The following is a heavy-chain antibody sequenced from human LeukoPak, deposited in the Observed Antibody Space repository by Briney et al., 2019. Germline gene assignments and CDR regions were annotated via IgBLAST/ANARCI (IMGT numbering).Heavy chain of an antibody. CDR2: IYYSGST. CDR1: GGSISSCY. J-gene: IGHJ4*02. D-gene: IGHD5-18*01. CDR3: ARVERIQLWWPTYFDY. V-gene: IGHV4-59*01. Sequence: SETLSLTCTVSGGSISSCYWSWIRQPPGKGLEWIGYIYYSGSTNYNPSLKSRVTISVDTSKNQFSLKLSSVTAADTAVYYCARVERIQLWWPTYFDYWGQGTLVTVSS.